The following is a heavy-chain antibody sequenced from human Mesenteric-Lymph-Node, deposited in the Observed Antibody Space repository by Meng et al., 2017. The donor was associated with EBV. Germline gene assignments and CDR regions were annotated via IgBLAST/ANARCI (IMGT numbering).Heavy chain of an antibody. CDR3: ATLGSFASSIDP. J-gene: IGHJ5*02. Sequence: QGKLQQWGAGLLKPSATLSLTCAVYGASFSDYYWTWIRQPPGKGLEWIGEVNHGGATIYNPSLESRVTISIDTSKNQFSLKVTSVTAADTAVYFCATLGSFASSIDPWGQGTLVTVSS. CDR2: VNHGGAT. D-gene: IGHD3-16*01. V-gene: IGHV4-34*02. CDR1: GASFSDYY.